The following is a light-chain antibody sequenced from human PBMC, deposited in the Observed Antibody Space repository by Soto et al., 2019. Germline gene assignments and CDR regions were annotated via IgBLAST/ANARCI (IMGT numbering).Light chain of an antibody. Sequence: EIVLTQSPATLSLSPVERATLSFRSSQSASRYLAWYQQKPGQAPRLLIYDASNRATGIPARFSGSGSGTDFTLTISSLEPEDFAVYYCQQRTNSPLTFGGGTKVDIK. V-gene: IGKV3-11*01. CDR1: QSASRY. CDR3: QQRTNSPLT. J-gene: IGKJ4*01. CDR2: DAS.